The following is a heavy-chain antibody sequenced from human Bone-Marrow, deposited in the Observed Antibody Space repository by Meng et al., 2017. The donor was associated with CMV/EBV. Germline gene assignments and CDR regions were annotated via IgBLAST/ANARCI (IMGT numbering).Heavy chain of an antibody. V-gene: IGHV3-11*01. J-gene: IGHJ4*02. Sequence: GGPLRLSCAASGLTFSDNFITWIRQAPGKGLEWVSYISSTGGTIYYADSVKGRFTVSRDNARNSLYLQMNSLRVEDTAVYYCAGGTSSGDYFDYWGQGTLVTVSS. CDR3: AGGTSSGDYFDY. D-gene: IGHD6-6*01. CDR2: ISSTGGTI. CDR1: GLTFSDNF.